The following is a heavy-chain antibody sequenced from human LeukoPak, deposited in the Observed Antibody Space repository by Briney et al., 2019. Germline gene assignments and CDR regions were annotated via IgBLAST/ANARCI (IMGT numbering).Heavy chain of an antibody. Sequence: GASVKVSCKASGYTFTGYYMHWVRQAPGQGLEWMGWINPNSGGTNYAQKFQGRVTMTRDTSISTAYMELSRLRSDDTAVYYCARYRGPLPGAFDIWGQGTMVTVSS. CDR3: ARYRGPLPGAFDI. D-gene: IGHD1-26*01. V-gene: IGHV1-2*02. J-gene: IGHJ3*02. CDR2: INPNSGGT. CDR1: GYTFTGYY.